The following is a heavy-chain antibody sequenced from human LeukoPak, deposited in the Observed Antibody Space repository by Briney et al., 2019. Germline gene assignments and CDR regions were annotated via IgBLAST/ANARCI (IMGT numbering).Heavy chain of an antibody. CDR2: INPNSGGT. Sequence: ASVKVSCKASGYTFTGYYMHWVRQAPGQGLEWMGWINPNSGGTNYAQKFQGRVTMTRDTSISTAYMELSRLRSDDTAVYYCARDLKAAAGTFGYWGQGTLVTVSS. J-gene: IGHJ4*02. CDR3: ARDLKAAAGTFGY. CDR1: GYTFTGYY. V-gene: IGHV1-2*02. D-gene: IGHD6-13*01.